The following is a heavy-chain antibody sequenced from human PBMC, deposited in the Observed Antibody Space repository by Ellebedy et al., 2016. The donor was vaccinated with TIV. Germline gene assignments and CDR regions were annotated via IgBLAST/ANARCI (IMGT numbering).Heavy chain of an antibody. Sequence: PGGSLRLSCSASGFTFTSYGFHWVRQAPGKGLEWVALISSDGIKKFYPDSVRGRFTVSRDTSKNTVYLQINSLTVGDTARYYCVKGRGGSASDYFYGLDVWGQGTTVTVSS. CDR2: ISSDGIKK. CDR1: GFTFTSYG. CDR3: VKGRGGSASDYFYGLDV. D-gene: IGHD2-15*01. J-gene: IGHJ6*02. V-gene: IGHV3-30*18.